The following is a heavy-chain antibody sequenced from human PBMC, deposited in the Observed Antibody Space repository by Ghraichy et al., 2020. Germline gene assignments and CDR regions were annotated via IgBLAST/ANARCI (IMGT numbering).Heavy chain of an antibody. D-gene: IGHD5-12*01. Sequence: GGSLRLSCAASGFTFSSYWMSWVRQAPGKGLEWVANIKQDGSEKYYVDSVKGRFTISRDNAKNSLYLQMNSLRAEDTAVYYCARGIGISGYDSFGDYWGQGTLVTVSS. V-gene: IGHV3-7*03. J-gene: IGHJ4*02. CDR2: IKQDGSEK. CDR1: GFTFSSYW. CDR3: ARGIGISGYDSFGDY.